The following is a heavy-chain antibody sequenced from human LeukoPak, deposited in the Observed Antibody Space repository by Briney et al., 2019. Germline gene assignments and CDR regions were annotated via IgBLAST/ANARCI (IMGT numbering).Heavy chain of an antibody. CDR1: GLTFSSYS. CDR3: AREIDPYYYDSSGYLVAYYYYMDV. V-gene: IGHV3-48*04. J-gene: IGHJ6*03. D-gene: IGHD3-22*01. Sequence: GGSLRLSCAASGLTFSSYSMNWVRQAPGKGLEWVSYISSSSSTIYYADSVKGRFTISRDNAKNSLYLQMNSLRAEDTAVYYCAREIDPYYYDSSGYLVAYYYYMDVWGKGTTVTVSS. CDR2: ISSSSSTI.